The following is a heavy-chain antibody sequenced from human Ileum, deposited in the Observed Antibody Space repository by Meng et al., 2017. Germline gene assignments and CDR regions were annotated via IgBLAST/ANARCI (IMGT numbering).Heavy chain of an antibody. CDR3: ESALALNS. Sequence: AQLGQFRTRLLKPCLARSLTCVCVGDSVSSDAADCNWIRLSPSRGLEGLGRTDYGSGWFHDYALSVQGRLTINSDCSLCQLSLQPESVTPEDAAIYYCESALALNSWGQGILVTVSS. CDR1: GDSVSSDAAD. D-gene: IGHD3-3*02. J-gene: IGHJ5*01. V-gene: IGHV6-1*02. CDR2: TDYGSGWFH.